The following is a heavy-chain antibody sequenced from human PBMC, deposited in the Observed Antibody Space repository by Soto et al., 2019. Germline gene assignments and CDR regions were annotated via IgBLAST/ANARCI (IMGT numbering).Heavy chain of an antibody. CDR1: GFTFSNYN. D-gene: IGHD3-3*01. CDR3: AGDENTLTIFDLYYYYMDV. J-gene: IGHJ6*03. V-gene: IGHV3-48*01. Sequence: GGSLRLSCAASGFTFSNYNMNWVRQAPGKGLEWISYISSSSSTIYYADSVKGRFTISRDNAKNSLYLQMNSLRAEDTAVYYCAGDENTLTIFDLYYYYMDVWGEGTTVTVSS. CDR2: ISSSSSTI.